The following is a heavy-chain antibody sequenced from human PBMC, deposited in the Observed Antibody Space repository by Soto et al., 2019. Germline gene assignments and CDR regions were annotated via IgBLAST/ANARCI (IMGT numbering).Heavy chain of an antibody. CDR2: VNNDGSIT. CDR1: GFNFGPSW. D-gene: IGHD3-3*01. Sequence: EMQVLESGGGLVQRGGSLRLSCVASGFNFGPSWMTWVRQDPGKGLVWVALVNNDGSITRYADSVKGRFTISRDNAENTVYLQMSSLRGDDTALYYCARLGVWSGAYYYMDVWGKGTTVTVSS. CDR3: ARLGVWSGAYYYMDV. V-gene: IGHV3-74*01. J-gene: IGHJ6*03.